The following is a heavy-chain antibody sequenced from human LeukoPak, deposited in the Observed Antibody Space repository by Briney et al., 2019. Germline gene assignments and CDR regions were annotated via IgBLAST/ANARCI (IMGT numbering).Heavy chain of an antibody. CDR1: GYTFTGYY. J-gene: IGHJ5*02. Sequence: ASVKVSCKSSGYTFTGYYMHWARQAPGQGLEWMGWINPNSGGTNYAQKVQGRVTMTRDTSISTAYMELSRLRSDDTAVYYCARHYCTNGVCYNWFDPWGQGTLVTVSS. CDR3: ARHYCTNGVCYNWFDP. V-gene: IGHV1-2*02. CDR2: INPNSGGT. D-gene: IGHD2-8*01.